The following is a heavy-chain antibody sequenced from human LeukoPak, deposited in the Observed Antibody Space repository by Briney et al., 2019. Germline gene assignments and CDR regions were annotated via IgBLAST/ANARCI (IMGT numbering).Heavy chain of an antibody. D-gene: IGHD3-16*01. V-gene: IGHV3-53*01. CDR1: GFTVSSHY. Sequence: PGGSLRLSCAASGFTVSSHYMTWVRQAPGKGLEWVSVIYSGGNTYYADSVKGRFTISRDNSKNTVYLRMNSLRVEDTAVYYCARFRGTRGMDYWGQGTLVTVSS. CDR2: IYSGGNT. CDR3: ARFRGTRGMDY. J-gene: IGHJ4*02.